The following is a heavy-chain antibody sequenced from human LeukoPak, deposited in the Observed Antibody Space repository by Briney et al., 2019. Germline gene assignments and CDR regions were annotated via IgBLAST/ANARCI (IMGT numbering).Heavy chain of an antibody. CDR2: ISYDGSNK. Sequence: GGSLRLSCAASGFTFSSYAMHWVRQAPGKGLEWVAVISYDGSNKYYADSVKGRFTISRDNSKNTLYLQMNSLRAEDTAVYYCARDGFRCSSTSCYAPHGYWGQGTLVTVSS. V-gene: IGHV3-30*04. J-gene: IGHJ4*02. D-gene: IGHD2-2*01. CDR1: GFTFSSYA. CDR3: ARDGFRCSSTSCYAPHGY.